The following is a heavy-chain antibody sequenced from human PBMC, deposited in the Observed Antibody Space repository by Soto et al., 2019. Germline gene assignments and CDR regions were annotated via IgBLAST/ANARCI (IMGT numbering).Heavy chain of an antibody. CDR2: ISWNSGSI. CDR3: AKDIEYSSSSGAFDI. J-gene: IGHJ3*02. Sequence: DVQLVESGGGLVQPGRSLRLSCAASGFTFDDYAMHWVRQAPGKGLEWVSGISWNSGSIGYADSVKGRFTISRDNAKNSLYLQMNSLRAEDTALYYCAKDIEYSSSSGAFDIWGQGTMVTVSS. V-gene: IGHV3-9*01. CDR1: GFTFDDYA. D-gene: IGHD6-6*01.